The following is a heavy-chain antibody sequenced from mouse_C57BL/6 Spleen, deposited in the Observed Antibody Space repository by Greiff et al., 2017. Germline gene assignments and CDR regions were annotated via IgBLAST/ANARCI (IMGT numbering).Heavy chain of an antibody. CDR2: IWSGGST. V-gene: IGHV2-2*01. CDR1: GFSLTSSG. D-gene: IGHD2-3*01. Sequence: VQRVESGPGLVQPSQSLSITCTVSGFSLTSSGVHWVRQSPGKGLEWLGVIWSGGSTDYNAAFISRLSISKDNSKSQVFFKMNSLQADDTAIYYCARNGGYYVNYYAMDYWGQGTSVTVSS. J-gene: IGHJ4*01. CDR3: ARNGGYYVNYYAMDY.